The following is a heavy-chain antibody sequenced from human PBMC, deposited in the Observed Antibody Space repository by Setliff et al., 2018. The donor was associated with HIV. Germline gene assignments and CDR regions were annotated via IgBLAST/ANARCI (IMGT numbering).Heavy chain of an antibody. J-gene: IGHJ4*02. V-gene: IGHV3-30*02. D-gene: IGHD3-16*01. CDR1: GFTFSTYG. CDR3: ARIWGNYDV. Sequence: PGGSLRLSCAASGFTFSTYGMQWVRQAPGKGLEWVAFIRYDGSNQYYADSVKGRFTISRDNSKNTLYLQMNSLGGEDTAVYYCARIWGNYDVWGQGTLVTVSS. CDR2: IRYDGSNQ.